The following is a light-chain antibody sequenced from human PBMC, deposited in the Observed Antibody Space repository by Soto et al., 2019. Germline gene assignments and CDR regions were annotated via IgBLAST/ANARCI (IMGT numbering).Light chain of an antibody. CDR2: AAS. CDR1: QSISSY. J-gene: IGKJ5*01. V-gene: IGKV1-39*01. Sequence: DIQMTQSPSSLSASVGDRVTITCRASQSISSYLNWYQQKPGKAPKLLIYAASSLQSGVPSRFSVSGSGTDFTLTISSLQPEDFATYYCQQSYSTPFTFVQGTRLESK. CDR3: QQSYSTPFT.